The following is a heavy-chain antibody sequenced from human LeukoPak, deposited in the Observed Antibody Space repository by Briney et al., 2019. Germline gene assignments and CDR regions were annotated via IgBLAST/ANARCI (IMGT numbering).Heavy chain of an antibody. CDR2: ISGSGGST. J-gene: IGHJ4*02. V-gene: IGHV3-23*01. D-gene: IGHD3-22*01. CDR1: GFTFSSYA. Sequence: GGSLRLSCAASGFTFSSYAMSWVRQAPGKGLEWVSAISGSGGSTYYADSVKGRFTISRDNSKNMLYLQMNSLRAEDTAVYYCAKARTYYYDSSGFDYWGEGTLVTVSS. CDR3: AKARTYYYDSSGFDY.